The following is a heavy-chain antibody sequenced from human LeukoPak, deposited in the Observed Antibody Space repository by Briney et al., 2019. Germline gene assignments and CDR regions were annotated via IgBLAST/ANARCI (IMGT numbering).Heavy chain of an antibody. CDR3: ARDLDYDDVWGTYDY. CDR2: INWNGSST. D-gene: IGHD3-16*01. Sequence: PGGSLRLSCAASGFTFDDYAMHWVRQAPGKGLEWVSLINWNGSSTYYADSVKGRFTISRDNAKNSLFLLMNSLRAEDTAVYYCARDLDYDDVWGTYDYWGQGTLVTVSS. J-gene: IGHJ4*02. CDR1: GFTFDDYA. V-gene: IGHV3-43D*03.